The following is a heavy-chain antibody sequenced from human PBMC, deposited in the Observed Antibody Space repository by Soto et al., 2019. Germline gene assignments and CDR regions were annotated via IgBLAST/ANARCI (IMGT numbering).Heavy chain of an antibody. Sequence: PSQTLSLTCAISGDSVSSNSATWNLIRQSPSRGLEWLGRTYYRSKWYYDYAVSVKSRITINPDTSKNQFSLQLNSVTPEDTAVFYGARDPVTAADYFDYWGPGTLVTVPS. CDR1: GDSVSSNSAT. V-gene: IGHV6-1*01. CDR3: ARDPVTAADYFDY. J-gene: IGHJ4*02. D-gene: IGHD6-13*01. CDR2: TYYRSKWYY.